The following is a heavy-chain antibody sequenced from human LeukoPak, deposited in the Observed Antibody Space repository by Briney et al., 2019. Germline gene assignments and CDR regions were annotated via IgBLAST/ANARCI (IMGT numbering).Heavy chain of an antibody. V-gene: IGHV1-69*13. CDR1: GGTFSSYA. J-gene: IGHJ4*02. CDR2: IIPIFGTA. D-gene: IGHD6-6*01. Sequence: ASVNVSCKASGGTFSSYAISWVRQAPGQGLEWMGGIIPIFGTADYAQKFQGRVTITADESTSTAYMELSSLRSEDTAVYYCARDRREYSSSSTRDLYYFDYWGQGTLVTVSS. CDR3: ARDRREYSSSSTRDLYYFDY.